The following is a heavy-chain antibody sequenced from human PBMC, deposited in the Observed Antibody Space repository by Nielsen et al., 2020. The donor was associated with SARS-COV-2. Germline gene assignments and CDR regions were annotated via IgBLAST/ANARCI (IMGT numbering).Heavy chain of an antibody. D-gene: IGHD4/OR15-4a*01. CDR3: ARVGSYGDPEYLDY. J-gene: IGHJ4*02. Sequence: GESLKISCAVSAFTYSSNWMTWVRQAPGKGLEWVGNIKLDGSEKYYVDSVKGRFTISRDNARNTLYLQMNSLRVEDTAVYYCARVGSYGDPEYLDYWGQGALVTVSS. CDR2: IKLDGSEK. V-gene: IGHV3-7*01. CDR1: AFTYSSNW.